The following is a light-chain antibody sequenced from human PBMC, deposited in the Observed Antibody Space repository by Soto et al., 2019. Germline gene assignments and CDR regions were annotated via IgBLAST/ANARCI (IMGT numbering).Light chain of an antibody. CDR2: GAS. CDR3: QHYENSPLT. J-gene: IGKJ5*01. Sequence: EIVITQSTDTLSVSRRGRATLSCRASQSVSSNLAWYQQKPGQAPRLLIYGASSRATGIPDRFSGTGSETDFTLTLTRLEPEDFAVYYSQHYENSPLTFAQGTRLEIK. CDR1: QSVSSN. V-gene: IGKV3-20*01.